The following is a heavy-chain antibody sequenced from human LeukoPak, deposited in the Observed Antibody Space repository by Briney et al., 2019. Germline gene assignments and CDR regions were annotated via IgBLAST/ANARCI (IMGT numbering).Heavy chain of an antibody. D-gene: IGHD2-8*01. CDR2: IYTSGST. J-gene: IGHJ5*02. V-gene: IGHV4-4*07. Sequence: PSETLSLTCSVSGGSISSHYWSWIRQPAGKGLEWIGRIYTSGSTNYNPSLKSRVTISVDTSKNQFSLKLSSVTAADTAVYYCAGQMVYAFYNWFDPWGQGTLVTVSS. CDR1: GGSISSHY. CDR3: AGQMVYAFYNWFDP.